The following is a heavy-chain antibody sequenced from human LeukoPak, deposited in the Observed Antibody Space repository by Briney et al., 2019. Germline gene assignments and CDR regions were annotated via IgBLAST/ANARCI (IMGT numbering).Heavy chain of an antibody. J-gene: IGHJ4*02. CDR1: DFTFSIYG. CDR3: ARRAGAYSHPYDY. D-gene: IGHD4/OR15-4a*01. CDR2: ISYDGSNK. Sequence: GGSLRLSCAASDFTFSIYGMHWVRQAPGKGLEWVAVISYDGSNKYYADSVKGRFTISRDNSKNTLYLQMNSLRAEDTAVYYCARRAGAYSHPYDYWGQGTLVTVSS. V-gene: IGHV3-30*03.